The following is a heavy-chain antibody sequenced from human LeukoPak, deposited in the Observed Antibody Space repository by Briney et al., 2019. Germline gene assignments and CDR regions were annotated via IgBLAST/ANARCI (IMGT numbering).Heavy chain of an antibody. CDR2: ISSSSSYI. V-gene: IGHV3-21*01. D-gene: IGHD2-8*02. CDR3: ATYRQVLLPFES. CDR1: GFTFSSYS. Sequence: GGSLRLSCAASGFTFSSYSMNWVRQAPGKGLEWVSSISSSSSYIYYADSVKGRFNISRDNAKNSLYLQMNSLRAEDTAVYYCATYRQVLLPFESWGQGTLVTVSS. J-gene: IGHJ4*02.